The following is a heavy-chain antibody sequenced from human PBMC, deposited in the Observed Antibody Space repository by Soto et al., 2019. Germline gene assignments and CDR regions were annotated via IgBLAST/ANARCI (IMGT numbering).Heavy chain of an antibody. V-gene: IGHV1-69*12. J-gene: IGHJ4*02. CDR2: IIPIFGTA. D-gene: IGHD2-21*02. Sequence: QVKLVQSGAEVKKTGSSVKVSCKASGGTFSSYAISWVRQAPGQGLEWMGGIIPIFGTANYAQKFQGRVTITADESTSTAYMELSSLRSEDTAVYYCATVVTAIFTNPYFDYWGQGTLVTVSS. CDR3: ATVVTAIFTNPYFDY. CDR1: GGTFSSYA.